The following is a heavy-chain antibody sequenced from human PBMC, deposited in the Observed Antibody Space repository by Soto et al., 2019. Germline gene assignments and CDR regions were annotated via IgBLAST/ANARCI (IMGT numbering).Heavy chain of an antibody. Sequence: EVQLVQSGAEVKKPGQSLKNSSETPGYIFSNYWIAWMREISGKGPDRIGSIYLYDFETRYNPSFQGQVTSSADTAINTAYVLCGNLKASDTAMYFCARHEMHAFCSDADAFDIWGQGTPVTVSS. J-gene: IGHJ3*02. CDR2: IYLYDFET. CDR3: ARHEMHAFCSDADAFDI. V-gene: IGHV5-51*01. CDR1: GYIFSNYW. D-gene: IGHD3-10*02.